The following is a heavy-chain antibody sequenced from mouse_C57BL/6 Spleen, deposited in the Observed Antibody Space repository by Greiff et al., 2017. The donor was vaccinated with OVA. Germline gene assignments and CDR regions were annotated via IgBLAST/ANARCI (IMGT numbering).Heavy chain of an antibody. Sequence: VQLKQSGPELVKPGASVKISCKASGYSFTDYNMNWVKQSNGKSLEWIGVINPNYGTTSYNQKFKGKATLTVDQSSSTAYMQLNSLTSEDSAVYYCAREYYVITTVVRDAMDYWGQGTSVTVSS. D-gene: IGHD1-1*01. CDR1: GYSFTDYN. J-gene: IGHJ4*01. CDR3: AREYYVITTVVRDAMDY. CDR2: INPNYGTT. V-gene: IGHV1-39*01.